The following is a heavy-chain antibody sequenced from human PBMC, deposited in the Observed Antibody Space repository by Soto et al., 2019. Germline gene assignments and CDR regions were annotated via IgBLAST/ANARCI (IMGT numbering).Heavy chain of an antibody. V-gene: IGHV3-66*01. CDR2: IYSGGST. CDR3: ARELAIRSSDALDI. CDR1: GFTVSSNY. Sequence: PGGSLRLSCVASGFTVSSNYMNWVRQAPGKGLEWVSVIYSGGSTYYADSVKGRFIISSDNSKNTLFLQMNSLRAEDTAVYYCARELAIRSSDALDIWGQGTMVTVSS. J-gene: IGHJ3*02. D-gene: IGHD4-17*01.